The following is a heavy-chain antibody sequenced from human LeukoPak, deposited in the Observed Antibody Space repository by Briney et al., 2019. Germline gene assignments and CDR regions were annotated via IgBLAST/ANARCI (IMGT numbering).Heavy chain of an antibody. CDR2: MNRDGSEK. J-gene: IGHJ6*02. V-gene: IGHV3-7*05. D-gene: IGHD2-15*01. CDR3: ARDQVEPLGYCSGGSCYSGPYYYGMDV. Sequence: PGGSLRLSCAASGFTFAPYWMTWVRQAPGKGLEYVATMNRDGSEKYYVDSVKGRFTISRDNAKNSLYLQMNSLRAEDTAVYYCARDQVEPLGYCSGGSCYSGPYYYGMDVWGQGTTVTVSS. CDR1: GFTFAPYW.